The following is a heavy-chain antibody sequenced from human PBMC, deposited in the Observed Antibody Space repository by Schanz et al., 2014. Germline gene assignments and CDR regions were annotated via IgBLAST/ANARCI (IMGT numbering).Heavy chain of an antibody. Sequence: EVRLVESGGGLVVPGGSLRLSCSGSGFTFSEVYMSWVCQAPGKGLEWVANIRQEGSEKYYVDSVKGRFTVSRDDAKNSLYLQMNSLRVEDTAVYYCARSEMDRGVIWGYWGQGTLVTVSS. CDR3: ARSEMDRGVIWGY. CDR2: IRQEGSEK. D-gene: IGHD3-10*01. J-gene: IGHJ4*02. CDR1: GFTFSEVY. V-gene: IGHV3-7*01.